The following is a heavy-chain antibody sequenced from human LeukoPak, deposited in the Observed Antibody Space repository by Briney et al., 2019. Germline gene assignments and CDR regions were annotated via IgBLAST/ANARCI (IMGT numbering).Heavy chain of an antibody. D-gene: IGHD4-17*01. V-gene: IGHV3-23*01. J-gene: IGHJ4*02. CDR2: ISGSGGST. CDR1: GFTFSSYA. Sequence: GGSLRLPCAASGFTFSSYAMSWVRQAPGKGLEWVSAISGSGGSTYYADSVKGRFTISRDNSKNTLYLQMNSLRAEDTAVYYCAKSTHDYGDSPFDYWGQGTLVTVSS. CDR3: AKSTHDYGDSPFDY.